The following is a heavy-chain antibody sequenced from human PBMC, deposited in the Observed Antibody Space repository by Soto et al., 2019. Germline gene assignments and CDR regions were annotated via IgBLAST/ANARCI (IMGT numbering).Heavy chain of an antibody. CDR1: GFTFSSYS. Sequence: LRLSCAASGFTFSSYSMNWVRQAPGKGLEWVSSISSSSSYIYYADSVKGRFTISRDNAKNSLYLQMNSLRAEDTAVYYCASERYCSSTSCPIDYWGQGTLVTAPQ. CDR2: ISSSSSYI. J-gene: IGHJ4*02. CDR3: ASERYCSSTSCPIDY. D-gene: IGHD2-2*01. V-gene: IGHV3-21*01.